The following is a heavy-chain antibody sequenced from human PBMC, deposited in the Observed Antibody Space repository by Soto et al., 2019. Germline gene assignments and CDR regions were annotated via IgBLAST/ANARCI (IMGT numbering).Heavy chain of an antibody. V-gene: IGHV3-15*01. D-gene: IGHD4-17*01. J-gene: IGHJ3*02. Sequence: EVQLVASGGVLVKPGESLRLSCAGSGLSFSNVKMTWVRQLPGKGLEWVGRIQTKTGGGTADYPAAVRGRFTISRDDTNNTLYLQLNSLKTEDTAVYYCATDYGWAFQIWGQGSTVTVSS. CDR1: GLSFSNVK. CDR2: IQTKTGGGTA. CDR3: ATDYGWAFQI.